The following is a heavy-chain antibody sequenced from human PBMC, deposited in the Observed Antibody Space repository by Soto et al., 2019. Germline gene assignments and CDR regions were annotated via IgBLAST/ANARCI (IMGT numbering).Heavy chain of an antibody. Sequence: AETLSLTCAVSGYSISSCDYWGWIRQPPGKGLEWIGSIYHSGSTYYNPSLKSRVTISVDTSKNQFSLKLSSVTAADTAVYFCARGTYKGIVATGFNWFDPWGQGTLVTVSS. CDR3: ARGTYKGIVATGFNWFDP. V-gene: IGHV4-38-2*01. CDR1: GYSISSCDY. CDR2: IYHSGST. J-gene: IGHJ5*02. D-gene: IGHD5-12*01.